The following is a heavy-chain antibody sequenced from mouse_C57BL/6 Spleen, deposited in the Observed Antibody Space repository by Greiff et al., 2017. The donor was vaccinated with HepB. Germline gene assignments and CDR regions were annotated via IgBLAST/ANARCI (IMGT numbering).Heavy chain of an antibody. CDR3: GRSLGSSEDYAMDY. J-gene: IGHJ4*01. Sequence: QVQLKESGAELASPGASVTLSCKASGYTFTDHIMNWVKKRPGQGLEWIGRIYPVSGETNYNQKFMGKATFSVDRSSSTVYMVLNSLTSEDPAVYYCGRSLGSSEDYAMDYWGQGTSVTVSS. D-gene: IGHD1-1*01. V-gene: IGHV1-11*01. CDR2: IYPVSGET. CDR1: GYTFTDHI.